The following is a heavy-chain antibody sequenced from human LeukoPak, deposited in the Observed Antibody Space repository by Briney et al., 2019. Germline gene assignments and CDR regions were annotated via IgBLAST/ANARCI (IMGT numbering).Heavy chain of an antibody. D-gene: IGHD3-22*01. V-gene: IGHV2-5*01. Sequence: SGPTLAKPTQTLTLTCTFSGFSLSTSGVGVGWIRQPPGKALEWLALIYWNDDKRYSPSLKSRLTITKDTSKNQVVLTMTNMDPVDTATYYCARAIYDSSGYYLRVGFDPWGQGTLVTVSS. CDR3: ARAIYDSSGYYLRVGFDP. CDR2: IYWNDDK. CDR1: GFSLSTSGVG. J-gene: IGHJ5*02.